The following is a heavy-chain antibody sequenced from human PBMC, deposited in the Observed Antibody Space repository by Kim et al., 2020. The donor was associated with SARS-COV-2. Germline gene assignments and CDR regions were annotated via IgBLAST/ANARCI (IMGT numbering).Heavy chain of an antibody. CDR1: GDSVSSNSAA. J-gene: IGHJ6*02. D-gene: IGHD6-13*01. Sequence: SQTLSLTCAISGDSVSSNSAAWNWIRQSPSRGLEWLGRTYYRSKWYNDYAESVKSRITINPDTSKNQFSLQLNSVTPEDTAVYYCARDPDYPSIAAAGRLSSDYYYGMDVWGQGTTVTVSS. CDR2: TYYRSKWYN. CDR3: ARDPDYPSIAAAGRLSSDYYYGMDV. V-gene: IGHV6-1*01.